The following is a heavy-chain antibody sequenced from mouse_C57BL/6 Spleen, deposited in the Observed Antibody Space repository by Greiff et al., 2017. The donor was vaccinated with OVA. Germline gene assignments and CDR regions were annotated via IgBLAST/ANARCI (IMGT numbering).Heavy chain of an antibody. Sequence: QVQLKESGAELVKPGASVKLSCKASGYTFTEYTIHWVKQRSGQGLEWIGWFYPGSGSLKYNEKFKDKATLTADKSSSTVYMELSRLTSEDSAVYCCARHANSKGAMDYWGQGTSVTVSS. CDR1: GYTFTEYT. V-gene: IGHV1-62-2*01. J-gene: IGHJ4*01. CDR3: ARHANSKGAMDY. D-gene: IGHD2-5*01. CDR2: FYPGSGSL.